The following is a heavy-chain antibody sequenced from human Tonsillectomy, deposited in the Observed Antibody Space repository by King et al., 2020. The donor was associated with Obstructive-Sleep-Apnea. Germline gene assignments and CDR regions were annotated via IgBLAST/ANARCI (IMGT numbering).Heavy chain of an antibody. CDR3: ARDTPYSYGTLDAFDI. CDR1: GFTFSNYA. D-gene: IGHD5-18*01. Sequence: VQLVESGGGVVQPGRSLRLSCAASGFTFSNYALHWVRQAPGKGLECVAVISSDRSIKYYVDSVKGRVTISRDNSKNTVYLQMNSLGTEETAVFYCARDTPYSYGTLDAFDICGQGTMVTVSS. CDR2: ISSDRSIK. V-gene: IGHV3-30*04. J-gene: IGHJ3*02.